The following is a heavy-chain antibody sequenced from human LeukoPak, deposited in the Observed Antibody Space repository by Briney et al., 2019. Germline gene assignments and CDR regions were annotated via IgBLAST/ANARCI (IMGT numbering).Heavy chain of an antibody. D-gene: IGHD2-2*01. CDR1: GFTFSSYS. CDR2: ISSSSSTI. V-gene: IGHV3-48*01. J-gene: IGHJ4*02. CDR3: ARVFCSSTSCFYYFDY. Sequence: GGSLRLSCAASGFTFSSYSMNWVRQAPGKGLEWVSYISSSSSTIYYADSVKGRFTISRDNAKNSLYLQMTSLRAEDTAVYYCARVFCSSTSCFYYFDYWGQGTLVTVSS.